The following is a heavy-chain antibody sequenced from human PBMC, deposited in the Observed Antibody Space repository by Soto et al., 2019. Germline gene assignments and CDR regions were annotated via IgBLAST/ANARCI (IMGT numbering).Heavy chain of an antibody. CDR1: GGSISNYY. CDR3: AGGTAARRSHYIYYGMDV. CDR2: IHYSGST. V-gene: IGHV4-59*01. J-gene: IGHJ6*01. D-gene: IGHD6-6*01. Sequence: PSETLSLTCTVSGGSISNYYWSWIRQAPGKGLEWIGYIHYSGSTNYNPALKSRVTISVDPSKSQFSLRLSSVTAADTAVYYCAGGTAARRSHYIYYGMDVWGQGTMVAVSS.